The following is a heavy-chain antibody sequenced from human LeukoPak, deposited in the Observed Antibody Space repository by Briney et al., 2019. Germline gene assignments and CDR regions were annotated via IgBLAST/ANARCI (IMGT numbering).Heavy chain of an antibody. V-gene: IGHV3-23*01. Sequence: SGGSLRLSCAASGFTFSSYAMSRVRQAPGKGLEWVSAISGSGGSTYYADSVKGRFTISRDNSKNTLYLQMNSLRAEDTAVYYCAKVTYYYYYMDVWGKGTTVTVSS. CDR3: AKVTYYYYYMDV. D-gene: IGHD4-23*01. CDR1: GFTFSSYA. CDR2: ISGSGGST. J-gene: IGHJ6*03.